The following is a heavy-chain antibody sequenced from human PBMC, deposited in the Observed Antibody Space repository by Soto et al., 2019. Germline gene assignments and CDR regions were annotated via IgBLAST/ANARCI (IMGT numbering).Heavy chain of an antibody. CDR1: GFTFSSYA. CDR2: ISSNGGST. V-gene: IGHV3-64*04. D-gene: IGHD5-18*01. CDR3: ARHGYSYGGGYFDY. Sequence: GGSLRLSCSASGFTFSSYAMHWVRQAPGKGLEYVSAISSNGGSTYYADSVKDRFTISRDNSKNTLYLQMNSLRAEDTAVYYCARHGYSYGGGYFDYWGQGTLVTVSS. J-gene: IGHJ4*02.